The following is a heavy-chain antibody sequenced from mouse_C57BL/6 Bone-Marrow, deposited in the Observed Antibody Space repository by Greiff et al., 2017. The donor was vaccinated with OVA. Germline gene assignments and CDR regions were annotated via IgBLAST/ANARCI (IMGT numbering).Heavy chain of an antibody. D-gene: IGHD3-2*02. CDR1: GYTFTSYW. CDR2: IHPSDSDT. V-gene: IGHV1-74*01. CDR3: AIRGRQLRLRYAMDY. J-gene: IGHJ4*01. Sequence: VKLQQPGAELVKPGASVKVSCKASGYTFTSYWMHWVKQRPGQGLEWIGRIHPSDSDTNYNQKFKGKATLTVDKSSSTAYMQLSSLTSEDSAVYYCAIRGRQLRLRYAMDYWGQGTSVTVSS.